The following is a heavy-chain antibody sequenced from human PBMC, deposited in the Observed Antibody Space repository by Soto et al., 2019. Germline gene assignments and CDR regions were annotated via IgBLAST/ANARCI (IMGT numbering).Heavy chain of an antibody. Sequence: GGPLRLSCATSGFTLSRYDIHWVGPATGKGLEWVSAIGTAGDTYYPGSVKGRFTISRENAKNSLYLQMNSLRAEDTAVYYCAREYYYDSSGFAFDIWGQGTMVTVSS. CDR1: GFTLSRYD. CDR3: AREYYYDSSGFAFDI. V-gene: IGHV3-13*01. J-gene: IGHJ3*02. CDR2: IGTAGDT. D-gene: IGHD3-22*01.